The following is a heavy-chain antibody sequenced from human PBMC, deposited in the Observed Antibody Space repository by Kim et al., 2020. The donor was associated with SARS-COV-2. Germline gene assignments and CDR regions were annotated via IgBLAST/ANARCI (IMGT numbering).Heavy chain of an antibody. Sequence: GGSLRLSCAASGFTFSSYGMHWVRQAPGKGLEWVAVISYDGSNKYYADSVKGRFTISRDNSKNTLYLQMNSLRAEDTAVYYCAKGPAGVVLWYWGQGTLVTVSS. CDR1: GFTFSSYG. D-gene: IGHD2-21*01. V-gene: IGHV3-30*18. CDR3: AKGPAGVVLWY. J-gene: IGHJ4*02. CDR2: ISYDGSNK.